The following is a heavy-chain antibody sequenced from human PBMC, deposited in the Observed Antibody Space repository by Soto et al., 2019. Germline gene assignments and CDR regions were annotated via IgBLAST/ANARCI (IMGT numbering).Heavy chain of an antibody. CDR2: IYYSGST. D-gene: IGHD2-15*01. Sequence: SETLSLTCTVSGGSISSGGYYWSWIRQHPGKGLEWIGYIYYSGSTYYNPSLKSRVTISVDTSKNQFSLKLSSVTAADTAVYYCARGRRGYSYGCGGSCYSGVDYWGQGTLVTVSS. CDR1: GGSISSGGYY. CDR3: ARGRRGYSYGCGGSCYSGVDY. J-gene: IGHJ4*02. V-gene: IGHV4-31*03.